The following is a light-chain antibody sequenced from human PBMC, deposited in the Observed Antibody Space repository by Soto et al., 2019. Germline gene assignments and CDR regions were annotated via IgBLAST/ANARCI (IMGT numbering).Light chain of an antibody. J-gene: IGLJ1*01. V-gene: IGLV2-23*01. CDR1: SSNVSAYNS. CDR2: KGT. CDR3: CSSTPESTYV. Sequence: QSVLAQPASVSGSPAQSIPISCIWTSSNVSAYNSASSDQQHPHSSPQVIMYKGTQRPSRVSKRCSGSTCRDEASLTISAVQADDDADYFCCSSTPESTYVFGTGTKVTAL.